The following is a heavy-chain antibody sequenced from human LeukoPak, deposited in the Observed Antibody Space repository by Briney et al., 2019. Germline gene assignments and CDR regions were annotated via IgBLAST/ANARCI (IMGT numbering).Heavy chain of an antibody. CDR1: GFTFRSYG. D-gene: IGHD5-18*01. J-gene: IGHJ4*02. CDR2: ISNDGSKK. Sequence: GGSLRLSCAASGFTFRSYGMHWVRQAPGKGLDWVAVISNDGSKKYYADSVKGRFTISRDNSKNTLSLLLSSLRAEDTAVYYCAKDRYSYAFEYSDSWGQGTLVTVSS. V-gene: IGHV3-30*18. CDR3: AKDRYSYAFEYSDS.